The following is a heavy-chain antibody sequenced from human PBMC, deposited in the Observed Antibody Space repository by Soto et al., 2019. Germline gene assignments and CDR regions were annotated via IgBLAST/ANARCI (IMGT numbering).Heavy chain of an antibody. CDR3: ARAQYRNWFDP. CDR1: GGSMSNYY. CDR2: IYFSGNT. V-gene: IGHV4-59*01. J-gene: IGHJ5*02. D-gene: IGHD2-2*01. Sequence: SETLSLTCTVSGGSMSNYYWHWIRQPPGKGLEWIGYIYFSGNTNYNPSLKSRVTIAVDTSNNQFSLKLTSVTAADTALYYCARAQYRNWFDPWGQGTLVTVSS.